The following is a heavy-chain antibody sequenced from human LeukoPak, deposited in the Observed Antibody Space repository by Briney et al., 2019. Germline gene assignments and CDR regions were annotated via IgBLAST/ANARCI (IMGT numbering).Heavy chain of an antibody. D-gene: IGHD6-13*01. V-gene: IGHV4-34*01. Sequence: SETLSLTCAVYGGSFSGYYWSWIRQPPGKGLEWIGEINHSGSTNYNSSLKSRVAISVDTSTNQFSLKVTSVTAADQAGYYFATRPDIAATGPGWFDPWGQGTLVTVSS. CDR1: GGSFSGYY. CDR2: INHSGST. J-gene: IGHJ5*02. CDR3: ATRPDIAATGPGWFDP.